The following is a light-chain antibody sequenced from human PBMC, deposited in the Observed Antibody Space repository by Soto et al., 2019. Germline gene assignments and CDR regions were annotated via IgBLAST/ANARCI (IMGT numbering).Light chain of an antibody. V-gene: IGKV3-20*01. CDR2: GAS. CDR3: QQHGISHIT. J-gene: IGKJ5*01. CDR1: QSISSSY. Sequence: ESVLTQSPGTLSLSPGERAIISCRASQSISSSYLAWYQQKPGQAPRLLIFGASSRATGIPDRFSGSGSGTDFTLTISRLEPEDFAVYYCQQHGISHITFGQGTRLENK.